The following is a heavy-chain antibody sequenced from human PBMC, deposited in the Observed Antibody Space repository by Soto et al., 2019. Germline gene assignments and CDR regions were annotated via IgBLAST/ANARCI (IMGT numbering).Heavy chain of an antibody. Sequence: QVQLVESGGGLVKPGGSLRLSCAASGFTFSDYYMSWIRQAPGKGLEWVSYISSSGSTIYYADSVKGRFTISRDNAKNSLYLQMNSLRAEDTDVYYCASQYLYSSGWYGTGTLEYWGQGTLVTVSS. CDR2: ISSSGSTI. CDR1: GFTFSDYY. V-gene: IGHV3-11*01. CDR3: ASQYLYSSGWYGTGTLEY. J-gene: IGHJ4*02. D-gene: IGHD6-19*01.